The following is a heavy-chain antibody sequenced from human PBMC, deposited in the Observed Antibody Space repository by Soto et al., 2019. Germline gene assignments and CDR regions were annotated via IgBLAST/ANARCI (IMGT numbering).Heavy chain of an antibody. V-gene: IGHV3-23*01. Sequence: EVQLLESGGGLVQPGGSLRLSCAASGFTFSSYAMSWVRQAPGKGLEWVSAISGSGGSTYYADSVKGRFTISRDNSKNTLYLQMNSLRAEDTAVYYCAKVGGVVGATWGYYYYYGMDVWGQGTTVTVSS. D-gene: IGHD1-26*01. J-gene: IGHJ6*02. CDR1: GFTFSSYA. CDR2: ISGSGGST. CDR3: AKVGGVVGATWGYYYYYGMDV.